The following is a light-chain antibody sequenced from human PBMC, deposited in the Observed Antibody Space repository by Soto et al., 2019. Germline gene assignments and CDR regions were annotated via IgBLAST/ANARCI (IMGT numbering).Light chain of an antibody. J-gene: IGLJ2*01. V-gene: IGLV4-69*01. Sequence: QLVLTQSPSASASLGASVKLTCTLSSGHSSYAIAWHQQQPEKGPRYLMKLNSDGSHSKGDGIPDRFSGSSSGAERYLTISSLQSEDEADYYCQTWGTGIVVFGGGTK. CDR3: QTWGTGIVV. CDR1: SGHSSYA. CDR2: LNSDGSH.